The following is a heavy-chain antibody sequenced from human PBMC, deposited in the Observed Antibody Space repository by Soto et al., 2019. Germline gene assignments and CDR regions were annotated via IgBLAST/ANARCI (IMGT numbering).Heavy chain of an antibody. Sequence: SQTLSLTCAISGDSVSSNSAAWNWIRQSPSRGLEWLGRTYYRSKWFNDHAISVKSRIAINPDTSKNHFSLQLNSVTPDDTAVYYCARTLRGHGLKYIHFCGQGTLVTVSS. D-gene: IGHD3-10*01. CDR1: GDSVSSNSAA. V-gene: IGHV6-1*01. CDR2: TYYRSKWFN. J-gene: IGHJ4*02. CDR3: ARTLRGHGLKYIHF.